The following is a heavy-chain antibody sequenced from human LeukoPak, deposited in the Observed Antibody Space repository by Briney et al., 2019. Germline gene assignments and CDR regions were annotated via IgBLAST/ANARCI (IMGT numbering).Heavy chain of an antibody. CDR3: ARGALYYDYVWGSYRDSYYYYYMDV. CDR2: ISSSSSYI. Sequence: GGSLRLSCAASGFTFSSYSMNWVRQAPGKGLEWVSSISSSSSYIYYADSVKGRFTISRDNAKNSLYLQRKSLRAEDTAVYYCARGALYYDYVWGSYRDSYYYYYMDVWGKGTTVTVSS. V-gene: IGHV3-21*01. J-gene: IGHJ6*03. CDR1: GFTFSSYS. D-gene: IGHD3-16*02.